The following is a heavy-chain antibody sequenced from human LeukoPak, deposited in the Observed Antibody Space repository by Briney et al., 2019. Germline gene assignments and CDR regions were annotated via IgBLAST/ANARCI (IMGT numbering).Heavy chain of an antibody. CDR1: GGSISSCY. D-gene: IGHD1-26*01. CDR3: ARGGELHYYYYYMDV. Sequence: SETLSLTCTVSGGSISSCYWSWIRQPPGKGLEWIGYIYYSGSTNYNPSLKSRVTISVDTSKNQFSLKLSSVTAADTAVYYCARGGELHYYYYYMDVWGKGTTVTVSS. V-gene: IGHV4-59*01. CDR2: IYYSGST. J-gene: IGHJ6*03.